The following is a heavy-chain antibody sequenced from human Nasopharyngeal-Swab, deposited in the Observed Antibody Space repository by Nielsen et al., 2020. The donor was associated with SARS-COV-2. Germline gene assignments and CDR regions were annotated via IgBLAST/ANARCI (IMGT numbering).Heavy chain of an antibody. CDR2: ISPGSSTI. CDR1: GFIFSNYG. CDR3: ARHPDYGDSLDY. D-gene: IGHD4-17*01. J-gene: IGHJ4*02. Sequence: GGSLRLSCAGSGFIFSNYGMNWVRQAPGKGLEWLAYISPGSSTIYYADSVRDRFTISRDSANNSLNLQMSRLRHEDTAIYYCARHPDYGDSLDYWGPGTLVAVSS. V-gene: IGHV3-48*02.